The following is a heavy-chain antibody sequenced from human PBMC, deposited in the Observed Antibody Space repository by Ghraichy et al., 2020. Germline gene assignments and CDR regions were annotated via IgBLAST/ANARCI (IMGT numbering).Heavy chain of an antibody. Sequence: SETLSLTCAISGDSVSSNSAAWNWIRQSPSRGLEWLGRTYYRSKWYNDYAVSVKSRITINPDTSKNQFSLQLNSVTPEDTAVYYCARDVERGYSGYDLTLFFDYWGQGTLVTVSS. CDR1: GDSVSSNSAA. V-gene: IGHV6-1*01. J-gene: IGHJ4*02. CDR2: TYYRSKWYN. CDR3: ARDVERGYSGYDLTLFFDY. D-gene: IGHD5-12*01.